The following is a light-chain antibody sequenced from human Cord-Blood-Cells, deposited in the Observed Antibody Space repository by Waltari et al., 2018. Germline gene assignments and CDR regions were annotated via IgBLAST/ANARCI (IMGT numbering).Light chain of an antibody. CDR1: QSVLYSSNNKNY. CDR3: QQYYSTPYT. V-gene: IGKV4-1*01. Sequence: DIVMTQSPDSLAVSLGERATINCKSSQSVLYSSNNKNYLAWYQQKPGKPPKLLIYWASTRESGVPYRFSGSGSGTDFTLTISSLQAEDVAVYYCQQYYSTPYTFGQGTKLEIK. J-gene: IGKJ2*01. CDR2: WAS.